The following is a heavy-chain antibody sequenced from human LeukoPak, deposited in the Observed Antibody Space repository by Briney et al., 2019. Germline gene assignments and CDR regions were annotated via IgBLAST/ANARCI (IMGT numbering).Heavy chain of an antibody. CDR3: AKSTYSSSWFPHYFDY. J-gene: IGHJ4*02. D-gene: IGHD6-13*01. Sequence: PGGSLRLSCAASGFTFSSYAVSWVRQAPGKGLEWVSAISGSGGSTYYADSVKGRFTISRDNSKNTLYLQMNSLRAEDTAVYYCAKSTYSSSWFPHYFDYWGQGTLVTVSS. CDR1: GFTFSSYA. V-gene: IGHV3-23*01. CDR2: ISGSGGST.